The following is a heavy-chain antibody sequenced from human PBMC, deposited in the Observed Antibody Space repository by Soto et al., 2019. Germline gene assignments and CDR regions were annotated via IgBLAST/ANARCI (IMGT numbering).Heavy chain of an antibody. CDR1: GVSMFRSSFY. D-gene: IGHD2-2*01. V-gene: IGHV4-39*01. CDR2: VYYGGDS. Sequence: ASEILSLTCTVFGVSMFRSSFYRDWNHQPPGKGLEWIGSVYYGGDSYYNPSLRSRVTIAIDRSRTQFSLTLNSVTAADTAVYYCAAYCSSTSCFGSYYMDVWGKGTTVTVSS. CDR3: AAYCSSTSCFGSYYMDV. J-gene: IGHJ6*03.